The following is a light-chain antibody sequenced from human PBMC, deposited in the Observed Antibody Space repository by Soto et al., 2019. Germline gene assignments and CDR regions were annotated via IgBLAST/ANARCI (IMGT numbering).Light chain of an antibody. CDR3: QQYGSSPPFT. Sequence: EIVLTQSPGTLSLSPGERATLSCRASQSVSSSYLAWYQQKPGQAPRLLIYGASSRATGIPDRFSGSGSGTDFTITISRLEPEDFAVYYCQQYGSSPPFTFDPGTKVDIK. CDR2: GAS. V-gene: IGKV3-20*01. J-gene: IGKJ3*01. CDR1: QSVSSSY.